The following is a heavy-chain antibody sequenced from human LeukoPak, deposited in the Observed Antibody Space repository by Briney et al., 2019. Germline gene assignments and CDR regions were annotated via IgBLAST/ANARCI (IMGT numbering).Heavy chain of an antibody. D-gene: IGHD2-15*01. J-gene: IGHJ4*02. Sequence: SETLSLTCAVYGGSFSGYYWSWIRQPPGKGLEWIGEINHSGSTNYNPSLKRRVTISVDTSKNQFSLKLSSVTAADTAVYYCARGVVVVVAATGRRYSSPRYFDYWGQGTLVTVSS. CDR2: INHSGST. CDR1: GGSFSGYY. V-gene: IGHV4-34*01. CDR3: ARGVVVVVAATGRRYSSPRYFDY.